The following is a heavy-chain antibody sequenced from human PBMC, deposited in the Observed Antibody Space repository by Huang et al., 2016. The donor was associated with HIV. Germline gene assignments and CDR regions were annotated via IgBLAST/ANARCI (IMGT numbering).Heavy chain of an antibody. Sequence: VQLVQSGAEVKKPGESLKISCKGSGYSFSSYWIAWVRQMPGKGLEWMGILFPDDSDTTSSPSFEGQVTISADKSIGTAYLQWSSLKASDTAMYYCARRFSSSSGYFDYWGQGSLVTVSS. CDR2: LFPDDSDT. J-gene: IGHJ4*02. V-gene: IGHV5-51*01. CDR3: ARRFSSSSGYFDY. D-gene: IGHD6-6*01. CDR1: GYSFSSYW.